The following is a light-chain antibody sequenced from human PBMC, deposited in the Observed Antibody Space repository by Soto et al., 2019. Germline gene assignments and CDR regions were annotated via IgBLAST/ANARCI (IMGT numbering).Light chain of an antibody. J-gene: IGKJ2*01. CDR2: GAS. V-gene: IGKV3-15*01. CDR3: QQYNNWPPYT. CDR1: QNIXXX. Sequence: EVVMTQSPATLSASPGERVILSCRASQNIXXXLAWYQQRPGQAPRLLMYGASTRATETPARFSGSGSATDFTLTISSLQSEDFAVYYCQQYNNWPPYTFGQGTKLEIK.